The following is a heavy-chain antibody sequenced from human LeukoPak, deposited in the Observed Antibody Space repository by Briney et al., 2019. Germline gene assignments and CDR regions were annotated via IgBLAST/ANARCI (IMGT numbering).Heavy chain of an antibody. CDR2: IRYDGSNK. V-gene: IGHV3-30*02. Sequence: GGSLRLSCAASGFTFSSYSMNWVRQAPGKGLEWVAFIRYDGSNKYYADSVKGRFTISRDNSKNTLYLQMNSLRAEDTAVYYCAKGPGLQLSRSVGSGYHTPFDYWGQGTLVTVSS. CDR3: AKGPGLQLSRSVGSGYHTPFDY. J-gene: IGHJ4*02. CDR1: GFTFSSYS. D-gene: IGHD3-3*01.